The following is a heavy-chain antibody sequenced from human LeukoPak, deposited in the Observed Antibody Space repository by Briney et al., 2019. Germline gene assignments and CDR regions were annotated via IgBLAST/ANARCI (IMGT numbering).Heavy chain of an antibody. CDR3: ARIVGATDYFDH. CDR2: INHSGST. J-gene: IGHJ4*02. D-gene: IGHD1-26*01. CDR1: GGSFSGYY. V-gene: IGHV4-34*01. Sequence: SETLSLTCAVYGGSFSGYYWSWIRQPPGKGLEWIGEINHSGSTNYNPSLKSRVTISVDTSKNQFSLKLSSVTAADTAVYYCARIVGATDYFDHWGQGTLVTVSS.